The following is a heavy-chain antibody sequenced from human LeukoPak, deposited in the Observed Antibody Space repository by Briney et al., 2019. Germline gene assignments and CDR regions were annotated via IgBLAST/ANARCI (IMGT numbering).Heavy chain of an antibody. CDR1: GGSISSYY. J-gene: IGHJ6*03. CDR3: ARTSINRNYYYYYYYYYMDV. Sequence: SETLSLTCTVSGGSISSYYWSWIRQPPGKGLEWIGYIYYSGSTNYNSSLKSRVTISVDTSKNQFSLKLSSVTAADTAVYYCARTSINRNYYYYYYYYYMDVWGKGTTVTVSS. D-gene: IGHD1-7*01. V-gene: IGHV4-59*01. CDR2: IYYSGST.